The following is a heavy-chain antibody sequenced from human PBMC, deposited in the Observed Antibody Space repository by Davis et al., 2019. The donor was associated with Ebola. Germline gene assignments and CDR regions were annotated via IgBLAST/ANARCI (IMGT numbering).Heavy chain of an antibody. Sequence: GESLKISCKGSGYSFTSYWISWVRQMPGKGLEWMGRIDPSDSYTNYSPSFQGHVTISADKSISTAYLQWSSLKASDTAMYYCATNLGALIAAGNNWFDPWGQGTLVTVSS. V-gene: IGHV5-10-1*01. CDR1: GYSFTSYW. CDR3: ATNLGALIAAGNNWFDP. D-gene: IGHD6-13*01. J-gene: IGHJ5*02. CDR2: IDPSDSYT.